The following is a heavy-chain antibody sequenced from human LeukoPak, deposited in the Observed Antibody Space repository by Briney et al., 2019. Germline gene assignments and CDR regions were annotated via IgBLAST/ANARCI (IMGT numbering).Heavy chain of an antibody. Sequence: SETLSLTCTVSGGSISSYYWSWIRQPAGKGLEWIGRIYTSGSTNYNPSLKSRVTMSVDTSKNQFSLKLSSVTAADTAVYYCARDLLVTAGKERFFDYWGQGTLVTVSS. CDR1: GGSISSYY. CDR3: ARDLLVTAGKERFFDY. D-gene: IGHD6-13*01. J-gene: IGHJ4*02. CDR2: IYTSGST. V-gene: IGHV4-4*07.